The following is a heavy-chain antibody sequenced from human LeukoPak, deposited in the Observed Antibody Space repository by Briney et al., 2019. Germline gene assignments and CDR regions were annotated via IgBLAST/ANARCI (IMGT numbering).Heavy chain of an antibody. D-gene: IGHD6-19*01. V-gene: IGHV3-23*01. CDR3: AKDKRIRSGYSSGWYYFDY. CDR2: ISGSGGST. CDR1: GFTFSSYA. Sequence: GGSLRLSCAASGFTFSSYAMSWVRQAPGKGLEWVSAISGSGGSTYYADSVKGRFTISRGNSKNTLYLQMNSLRAEDTAVYYCAKDKRIRSGYSSGWYYFDYWGQGTLVTVSS. J-gene: IGHJ4*02.